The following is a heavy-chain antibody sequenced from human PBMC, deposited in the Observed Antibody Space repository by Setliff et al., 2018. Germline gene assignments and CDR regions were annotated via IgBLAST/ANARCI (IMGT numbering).Heavy chain of an antibody. CDR1: GYIFTNYW. CDR2: IFPGDSDT. V-gene: IGHV5-51*01. D-gene: IGHD2-2*01. Sequence: PGESLKISCKASGYIFTNYWIGWVRQTPEKGLEWMGIIFPGDSDTRYSPSFQGQVSIPVDRSINTAYLQWSSLKASDTAIYYCTRHEDRNKCTSSSCYRENDAFDVWGQGAMVTVSS. J-gene: IGHJ3*01. CDR3: TRHEDRNKCTSSSCYRENDAFDV.